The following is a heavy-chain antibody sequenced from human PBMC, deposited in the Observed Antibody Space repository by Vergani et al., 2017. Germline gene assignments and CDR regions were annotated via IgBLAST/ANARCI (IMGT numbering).Heavy chain of an antibody. CDR2: VYYTGST. D-gene: IGHD2/OR15-2a*01. CDR3: ARDRDLYCRSTTSCHNWFDP. J-gene: IGHJ5*02. CDR1: GAAIKDFY. Sequence: QVQLQESGPGLVKPSETLSLTCTVSGAAIKDFYWSWFRQPPGKGLDWIGYVYYTGSTTYNPSLKSRVTISVDTSNNQFSLRMTSLTAADTAIYYCARDRDLYCRSTTSCHNWFDPWGQGNLVTVSS. V-gene: IGHV4-59*01.